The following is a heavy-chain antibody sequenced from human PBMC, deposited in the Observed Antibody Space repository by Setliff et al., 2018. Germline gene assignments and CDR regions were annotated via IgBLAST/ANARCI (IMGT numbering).Heavy chain of an antibody. CDR1: GDSISDYH. Sequence: SETLSLTCRVSGDSISDYHWSWIRQPPGQGLEWIGYIYSSGRTNYNPSLKSRVSLSLGTSKNQFSLDLSSVTPADTAVYYCARELGLRAPFDFWGQGILVTVSS. CDR2: IYSSGRT. D-gene: IGHD4-17*01. V-gene: IGHV4-59*01. CDR3: ARELGLRAPFDF. J-gene: IGHJ4*02.